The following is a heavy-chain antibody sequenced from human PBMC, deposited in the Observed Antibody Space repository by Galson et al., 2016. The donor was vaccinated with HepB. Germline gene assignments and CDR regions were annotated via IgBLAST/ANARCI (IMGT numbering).Heavy chain of an antibody. CDR2: ISSTSSYI. CDR1: GFIFSPYT. V-gene: IGHV3-21*01. Sequence: SLRLSCAASGFIFSPYTFNWVRQAPGKGLEWLSSISSTSSYIYYADSVKGRFTISRDDAKNSLSLQMNSLRVEDTAVYFCARDGHVWGTYRKGIDCWGQGTLVSVSS. CDR3: ARDGHVWGTYRKGIDC. D-gene: IGHD3-16*02. J-gene: IGHJ4*02.